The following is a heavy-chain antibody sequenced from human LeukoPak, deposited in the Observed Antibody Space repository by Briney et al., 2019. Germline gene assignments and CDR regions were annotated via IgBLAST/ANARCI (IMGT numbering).Heavy chain of an antibody. J-gene: IGHJ5*02. CDR2: INPNSGAT. CDR1: GYTFTGYY. Sequence: ASVKVSCKASGYTFTGYYIHWVRQAPGQGLEWMAGINPNSGATNYAQKFQGRVTMTRDTSISTAYMELRRLTSDDTAVYFCARGRFGEWDNWFDPWGQGTLVTVSS. D-gene: IGHD3-10*01. CDR3: ARGRFGEWDNWFDP. V-gene: IGHV1-2*02.